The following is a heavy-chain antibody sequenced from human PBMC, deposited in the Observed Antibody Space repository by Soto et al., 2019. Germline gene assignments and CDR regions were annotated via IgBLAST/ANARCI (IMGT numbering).Heavy chain of an antibody. J-gene: IGHJ4*02. CDR3: ARTVAGYFDY. CDR1: VYTFTSSG. D-gene: IGHD6-19*01. V-gene: IGHV1-18*01. CDR2: ISTYNGNT. Sequence: GXSVKVSCKASVYTFTSSGISWVRQAPGQGPEWMGWISTYNGNTNYAQNLQGRVTMTTDTSTSTAYMELRGLRSDDTAVYYCARTVAGYFDYWGQGTLVTVSS.